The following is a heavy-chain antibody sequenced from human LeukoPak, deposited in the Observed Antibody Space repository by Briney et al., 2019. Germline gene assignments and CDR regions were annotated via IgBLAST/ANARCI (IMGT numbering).Heavy chain of an antibody. CDR3: ARDPGLLWFGELLPSNFDY. D-gene: IGHD3-10*01. J-gene: IGHJ4*02. Sequence: SETLSLTCTVSGVSISSYYWSWIRQPPGKGLEWIGNIYYSGSTNYNTSLKSRVTISVDTSKNQFSLKLSSVTAADTAVYYCARDPGLLWFGELLPSNFDYWGQGTLVTVSS. CDR1: GVSISSYY. V-gene: IGHV4-59*01. CDR2: IYYSGST.